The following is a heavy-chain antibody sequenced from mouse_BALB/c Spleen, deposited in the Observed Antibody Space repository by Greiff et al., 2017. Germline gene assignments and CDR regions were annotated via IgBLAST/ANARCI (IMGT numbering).Heavy chain of an antibody. CDR1: GFTFSSYA. J-gene: IGHJ3*01. CDR3: ARGGDYDGAWFAY. D-gene: IGHD2-4*01. Sequence: EVHLVESGGGLVKPGGSLKLSCAASGFTFSSYAMSWVRQTPEKRLEWVASISSGGSTYYPDSVKGRFTISRDNARNILYLQMSSLRSEDTAMYYCARGGDYDGAWFAYWGQGTLVTVSA. CDR2: ISSGGST. V-gene: IGHV5-6-5*01.